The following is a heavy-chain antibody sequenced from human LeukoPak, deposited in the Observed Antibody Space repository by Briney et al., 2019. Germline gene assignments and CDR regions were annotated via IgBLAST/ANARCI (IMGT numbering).Heavy chain of an antibody. CDR1: GFTFSSYA. Sequence: GGSLRLSCAASGFTFSSYALTWVRQPPGKGLEWVSAISASGSGTYYAASVRGRFTISRDNSKNTMYVQMNSLRVEDTAVYYCAKIWGGSSGWYYFDYWGQGTQVTVSP. CDR3: AKIWGGSSGWYYFDY. J-gene: IGHJ4*02. V-gene: IGHV3-23*01. CDR2: ISASGSGT. D-gene: IGHD6-19*01.